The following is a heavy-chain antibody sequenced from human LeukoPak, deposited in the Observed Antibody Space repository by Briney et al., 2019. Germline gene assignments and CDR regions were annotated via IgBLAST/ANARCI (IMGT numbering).Heavy chain of an antibody. V-gene: IGHV3-30*04. CDR2: ISYDGSNK. J-gene: IGHJ4*02. CDR1: GFTFSSYA. CDR3: ARTNPMSPYYFDY. D-gene: IGHD3-10*02. Sequence: RGGSLRLSCAASGFTFSSYAMYWVCQAPGKGLEWVAVISYDGSNKYYADSVKGRFTISRDNSKNTLYLQMNSLRAEDTAVYYCARTNPMSPYYFDYWGQGTLVTVSS.